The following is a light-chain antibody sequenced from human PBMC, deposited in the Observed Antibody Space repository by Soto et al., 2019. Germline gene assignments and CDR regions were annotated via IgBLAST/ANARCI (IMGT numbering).Light chain of an antibody. J-gene: IGLJ2*01. Sequence: QLVLTQSPSASASLGASVKLTCTLSSGHSSYAIAWHQQQPEKGPRYLMKLNSDGSHSKGDGIPDRFSCSSSGAERYLTISSLQSEDEADDYCQTWGTGVVFGGGTKLTVL. V-gene: IGLV4-69*01. CDR1: SGHSSYA. CDR2: LNSDGSH. CDR3: QTWGTGVV.